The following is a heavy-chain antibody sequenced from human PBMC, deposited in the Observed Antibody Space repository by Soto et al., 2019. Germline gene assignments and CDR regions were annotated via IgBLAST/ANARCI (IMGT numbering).Heavy chain of an antibody. CDR3: ARSGRYNWNDVTFAI. CDR1: GGSISSSSYY. J-gene: IGHJ3*02. CDR2: IYYSGST. Sequence: SETLSLTCTVSGGSISSSSYYWGWIRQPPGKGLEWIGSIYYSGSTYYNPSLKSRVTISVDTSKNQFSLKLSSVTAADTAVYYCARSGRYNWNDVTFAIWGQGTMVTVSS. D-gene: IGHD1-20*01. V-gene: IGHV4-39*01.